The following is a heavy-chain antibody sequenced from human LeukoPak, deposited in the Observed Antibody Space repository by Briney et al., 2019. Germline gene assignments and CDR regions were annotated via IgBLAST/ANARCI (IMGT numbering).Heavy chain of an antibody. J-gene: IGHJ4*02. Sequence: SGGSLRLSCAASGFTFSSCAMSWVRQAPGKGLEWVSAISGSGGSTYYADSVKGRFTISRDNSKNTLYLQMNSLRAEDTAVYYCAKNPPRSGYYYGSGSYYIDYWGQGTLVTVSS. V-gene: IGHV3-23*01. CDR1: GFTFSSCA. CDR2: ISGSGGST. D-gene: IGHD3-10*01. CDR3: AKNPPRSGYYYGSGSYYIDY.